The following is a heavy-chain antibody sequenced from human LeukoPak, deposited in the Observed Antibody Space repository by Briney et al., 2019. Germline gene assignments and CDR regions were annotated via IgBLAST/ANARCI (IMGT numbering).Heavy chain of an antibody. J-gene: IGHJ4*02. CDR3: ASYGSGSYWN. CDR1: GCTFSSYS. Sequence: SVKVSCKASGCTFSSYSISWVRQAPGQGLEWMGWINPILGIANYAQKFQGRVTITRDKSTSTAYMELSSLRSEDTAVYYCASYGSGSYWNWGQGTLVTVSS. CDR2: INPILGIA. D-gene: IGHD3-10*01. V-gene: IGHV1-69*10.